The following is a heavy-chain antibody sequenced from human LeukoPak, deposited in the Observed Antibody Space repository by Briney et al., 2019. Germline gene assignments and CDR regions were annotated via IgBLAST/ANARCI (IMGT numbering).Heavy chain of an antibody. Sequence: GGSLRLSCAASGFTFGDYAMHWVRQAPGKGLEWVSGISWNSGSIGYADSVKGRFTISRDNAKNSLYLQMNRLRAEDTALYYCAKSRILTGYYSGSFDYWGQGTLVTVSS. CDR1: GFTFGDYA. D-gene: IGHD3-9*01. CDR3: AKSRILTGYYSGSFDY. CDR2: ISWNSGSI. V-gene: IGHV3-9*01. J-gene: IGHJ4*02.